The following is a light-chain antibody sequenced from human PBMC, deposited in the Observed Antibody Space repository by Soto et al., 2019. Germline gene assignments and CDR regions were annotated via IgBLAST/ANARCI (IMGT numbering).Light chain of an antibody. V-gene: IGKV3-15*01. CDR1: QSVTTN. CDR2: GAS. Sequence: EVVMTQSPATLSVSPGERVTFSCRASQSVTTNLAWYQHKPGQSPGLLISGASTGASGIPPRFSGSGPGTEFTLTIDRLQSADFAVYYCQQYDRWPVTFGGGTKVDIK. CDR3: QQYDRWPVT. J-gene: IGKJ4*01.